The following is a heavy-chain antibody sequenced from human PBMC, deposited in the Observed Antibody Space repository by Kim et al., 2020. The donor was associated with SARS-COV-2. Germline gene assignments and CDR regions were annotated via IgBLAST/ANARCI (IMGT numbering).Heavy chain of an antibody. CDR3: VRRGGGWSNYGMDV. Sequence: AQKFQGRVTMTRNTSISTAYMELSSLRSEDTAVYYCVRRGGGWSNYGMDVWGQGTTVTVSS. D-gene: IGHD6-19*01. J-gene: IGHJ6*02. V-gene: IGHV1-8*01.